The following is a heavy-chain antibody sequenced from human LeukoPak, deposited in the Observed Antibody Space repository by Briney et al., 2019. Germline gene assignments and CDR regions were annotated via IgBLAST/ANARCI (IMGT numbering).Heavy chain of an antibody. D-gene: IGHD6-13*01. CDR3: ARVGWQQLD. V-gene: IGHV4-61*01. J-gene: IGHJ4*02. CDR1: GGSISSSSYY. Sequence: SETLSLTCTVSGGSISSSSYYWSWIRQPPGKGLEWIGYVYYSGSTNYNPSLKSRVTISVDTSKNQFSLKLSSVTAADTAVYYCARVGWQQLDWGQGTLVTVSS. CDR2: VYYSGST.